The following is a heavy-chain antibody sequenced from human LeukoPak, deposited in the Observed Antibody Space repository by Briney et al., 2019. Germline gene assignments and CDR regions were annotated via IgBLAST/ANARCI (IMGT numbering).Heavy chain of an antibody. D-gene: IGHD3-22*01. CDR3: TRQGVYYSDSSAFYY. J-gene: IGHJ4*02. V-gene: IGHV5-51*01. CDR1: GYRFTNYW. Sequence: GESLKISCKGSGYRFTNYWIAWVRQMPDKGLELMGSIYPGDSDVRYSPSFQGQVTISADKSFTTAYLQWRSLKASDTAIYYCTRQGVYYSDSSAFYYWGQGTRVTVSS. CDR2: IYPGDSDV.